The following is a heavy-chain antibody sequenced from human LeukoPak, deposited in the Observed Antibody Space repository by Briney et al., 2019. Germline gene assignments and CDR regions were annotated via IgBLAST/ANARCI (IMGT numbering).Heavy chain of an antibody. V-gene: IGHV4-59*01. Sequence: PSETLSLTCTVSGDSITTYYWSWIRQPPGKGLEWIGFIYYSGITKYNPSLESRITISIDTSKNELSLKLNSVTAADTAVYYCAGGGVRFDPWGQGTLVTVSS. J-gene: IGHJ5*02. D-gene: IGHD3-3*01. CDR3: AGGGVRFDP. CDR2: IYYSGIT. CDR1: GDSITTYY.